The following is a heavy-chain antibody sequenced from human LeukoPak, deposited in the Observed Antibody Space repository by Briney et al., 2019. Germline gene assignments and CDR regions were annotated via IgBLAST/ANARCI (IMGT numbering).Heavy chain of an antibody. J-gene: IGHJ4*02. D-gene: IGHD3-22*01. Sequence: ASVKVSCKVSGYTLTELSMHWVRQAPGKGLEWMGGFDPEDGETIYAQKFQGRVTMTEDTSTDTAYMELSSVRSEDTAVYYCAATKWYYYDSSGYSFIDWDYWGQGTLVTVSS. CDR1: GYTLTELS. CDR3: AATKWYYYDSSGYSFIDWDY. CDR2: FDPEDGET. V-gene: IGHV1-24*01.